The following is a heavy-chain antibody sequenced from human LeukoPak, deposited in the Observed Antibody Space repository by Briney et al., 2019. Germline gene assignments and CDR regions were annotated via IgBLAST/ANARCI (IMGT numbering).Heavy chain of an antibody. J-gene: IGHJ5*02. CDR2: IIPIFGTA. Sequence: GASVKVSCKASGGTFSSYAISWVRQAPGQGLEWMGGIIPIFGTANYAQKFQGRVTITTDESTSTAYMELSSLRSEDTAVYYCARSTVGVFDPWGQGTLVTVSS. CDR1: GGTFSSYA. V-gene: IGHV1-69*05. D-gene: IGHD4-23*01. CDR3: ARSTVGVFDP.